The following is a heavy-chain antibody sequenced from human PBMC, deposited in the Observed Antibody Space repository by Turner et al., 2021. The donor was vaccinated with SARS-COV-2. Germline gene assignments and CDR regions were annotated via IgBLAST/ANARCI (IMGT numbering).Heavy chain of an antibody. CDR1: GFTFSNYG. Sequence: QVQLVESGGGGVQPGRSLRLSCAASGFTFSNYGVHWVRQAPGKGLEWVAVISYDGSNKYYADSVKGRFTISRDNSKNTLYLQMNSLRAEDTAVYYCAKSGGMYCSGGNCYSSYFDYWGQGTLVTVSS. J-gene: IGHJ4*02. V-gene: IGHV3-30*18. CDR2: ISYDGSNK. CDR3: AKSGGMYCSGGNCYSSYFDY. D-gene: IGHD2-15*01.